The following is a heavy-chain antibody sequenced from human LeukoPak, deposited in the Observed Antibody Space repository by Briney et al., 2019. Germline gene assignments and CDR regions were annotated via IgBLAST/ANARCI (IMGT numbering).Heavy chain of an antibody. Sequence: GGSLRLSCAASGFTFSSYAMHWVRQAPGKGLEWVAVISYDGSNKYYADSVKGRFTISRDNSKNTLYLQMNSLRAEDTAVYYCAREETWCDANYYDSSGYPRVFDYWGQGTLVTVSS. V-gene: IGHV3-30-3*01. CDR2: ISYDGSNK. CDR1: GFTFSSYA. J-gene: IGHJ4*02. CDR3: AREETWCDANYYDSSGYPRVFDY. D-gene: IGHD3-22*01.